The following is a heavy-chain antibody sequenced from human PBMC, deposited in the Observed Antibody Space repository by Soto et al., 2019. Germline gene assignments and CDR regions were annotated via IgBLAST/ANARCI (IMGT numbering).Heavy chain of an antibody. CDR1: GGSISSGDYY. Sequence: SETLSLTCTFSGGSISSGDYYWSWIRQPPGKGLEWIGYIYHSGYTFYNPSLKSRVTISVDKSKNQFSLKLSSVTAADTAVYYCARDQLEGNWFDPWGQGTLVTVSS. V-gene: IGHV4-30-4*01. CDR2: IYHSGYT. D-gene: IGHD1-1*01. J-gene: IGHJ5*02. CDR3: ARDQLEGNWFDP.